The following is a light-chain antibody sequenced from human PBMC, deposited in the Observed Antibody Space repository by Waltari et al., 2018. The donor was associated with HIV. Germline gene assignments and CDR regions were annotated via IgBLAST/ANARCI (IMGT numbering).Light chain of an antibody. V-gene: IGLV4-69*01. CDR3: QTWGTGFVV. CDR1: SGHRTYA. CDR2: LNSDGNH. J-gene: IGLJ2*01. Sequence: QVVLTQSPSASASLGASVKLTCPLSSGHRTYAVAWHQQQPEKGPRYLIKLNSDGNHYKGDGVPDRVSASSSGAERYLTISSIQSEDEAYYYCQTWGTGFVVFGGGTKLTVL.